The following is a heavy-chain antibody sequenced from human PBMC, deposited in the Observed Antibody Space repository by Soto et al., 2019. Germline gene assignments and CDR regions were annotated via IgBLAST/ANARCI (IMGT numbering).Heavy chain of an antibody. CDR3: ARVPSP. Sequence: SETLSLTCTVSGGSISSGNYYWSWIRQPPGKGLEWIGFMSYSGSTSYNASLKSRVTISVDTSKSQFSLNLSFVTAADTAVYYCARVPSPWGQGTLVTV. CDR2: MSYSGST. J-gene: IGHJ5*02. CDR1: GGSISSGNYY. V-gene: IGHV4-30-4*01.